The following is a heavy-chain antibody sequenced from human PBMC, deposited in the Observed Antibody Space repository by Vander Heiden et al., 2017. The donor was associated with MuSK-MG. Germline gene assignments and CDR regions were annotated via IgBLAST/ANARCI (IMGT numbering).Heavy chain of an antibody. D-gene: IGHD3-22*01. J-gene: IGHJ4*02. V-gene: IGHV1-2*02. CDR3: ARVSRNYYDSSFGES. CDR2: INPNSGGT. Sequence: QVQLVQSGAEVKKPGASVKVSCKASGYTFTGYYMHWVRQAPGQGLEWMGWINPNSGGTNYAQKLQGRVTMTRDTSISTAYMELSRLRSEDTAVYYCARVSRNYYDSSFGESWGQGTLVTVSS. CDR1: GYTFTGYY.